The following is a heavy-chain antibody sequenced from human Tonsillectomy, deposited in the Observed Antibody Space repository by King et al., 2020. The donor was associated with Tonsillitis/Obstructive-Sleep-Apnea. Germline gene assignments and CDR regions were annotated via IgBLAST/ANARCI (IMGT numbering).Heavy chain of an antibody. J-gene: IGHJ4*02. D-gene: IGHD3-3*01. CDR2: ISSNGGTT. CDR3: GGGTTFGDFDY. Sequence: VQLVESGGGLVQPGGSLRLSCSVSGFTFSSYAMHWVRQAPGKGLEYVSAISSNGGTTYYADSVKGRFTISRDNSKNTLYLQMSSLRAEDTAVYYCGGGTTFGDFDYWGQGTLVTVSS. V-gene: IGHV3-64D*06. CDR1: GFTFSSYA.